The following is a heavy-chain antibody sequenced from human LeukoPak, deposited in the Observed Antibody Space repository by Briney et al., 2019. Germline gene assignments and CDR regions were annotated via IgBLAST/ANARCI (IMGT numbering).Heavy chain of an antibody. CDR1: GFTVSSNS. CDR3: AKDKGHSWYWGGFYYFDY. CDR2: ISWNSGSI. V-gene: IGHV3-9*03. J-gene: IGHJ4*02. Sequence: GGSLRLSCTVSGFTVSSNSMSWVRQAPGKGLEWVSGISWNSGSIGYADSVKGRFTISRDNAKNSLYLQMNSLRAEDMALYYCAKDKGHSWYWGGFYYFDYWGQGTLVTVSS. D-gene: IGHD6-13*01.